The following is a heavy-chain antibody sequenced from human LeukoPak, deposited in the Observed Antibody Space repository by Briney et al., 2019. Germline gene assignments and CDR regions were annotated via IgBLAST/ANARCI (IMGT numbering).Heavy chain of an antibody. V-gene: IGHV3-23*01. D-gene: IGHD2-8*02. Sequence: GGSLRLSCAASEFTFSSYGMNWVRQAPGKGLEWVSVISGSGGSTYYADSVKGRFTISRDNSKNTLYLQMNSLRAEDTAVYYCAKVHWSYYYYMDVWGKGTTVTISS. CDR1: EFTFSSYG. J-gene: IGHJ6*03. CDR2: ISGSGGST. CDR3: AKVHWSYYYYMDV.